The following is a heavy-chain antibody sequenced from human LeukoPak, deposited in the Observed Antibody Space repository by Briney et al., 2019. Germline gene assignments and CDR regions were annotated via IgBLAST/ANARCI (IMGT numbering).Heavy chain of an antibody. Sequence: SETLSLTCTVSGGSIRSGGYYWSWTRQHPGKGLEWIGYIYYSGSTYYNPSLKSRVTVSVDTSKNQFSLKLSSVTAADTAVYYCARTPAPYYFDYWGQGTLVTVSS. D-gene: IGHD2-15*01. CDR1: GGSIRSGGYY. V-gene: IGHV4-31*03. J-gene: IGHJ4*02. CDR2: IYYSGST. CDR3: ARTPAPYYFDY.